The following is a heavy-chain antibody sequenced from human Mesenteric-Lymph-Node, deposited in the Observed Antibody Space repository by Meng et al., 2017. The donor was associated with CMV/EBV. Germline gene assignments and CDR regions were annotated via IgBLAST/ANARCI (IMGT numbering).Heavy chain of an antibody. Sequence: GESLKISCAASGFTFSSYAMSWVRQAPGKGLEWVSTITGSSTNTYYAESVKGRFTVSRDNSKNTLFLQMASLRAEDAAIYYCAKSHQPYVDAFDVWGQGTVVTVSS. CDR3: AKSHQPYVDAFDV. CDR1: GFTFSSYA. D-gene: IGHD3-10*02. CDR2: ITGSSTNT. J-gene: IGHJ3*01. V-gene: IGHV3-23*01.